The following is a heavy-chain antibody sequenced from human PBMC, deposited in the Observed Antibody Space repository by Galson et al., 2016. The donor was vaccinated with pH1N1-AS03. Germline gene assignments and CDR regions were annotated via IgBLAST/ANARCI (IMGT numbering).Heavy chain of an antibody. CDR1: GYTFTNYY. Sequence: SVKVSCKASGYTFTNYYMHWVRQAPGQGLEWMGIINPSGDNTTYAQKFQGRVTMTRDTSTSTVYMELSSLRSEDTAVYYCARGAFVYVWGSYPLDHWGQGTLVTVSS. CDR3: ARGAFVYVWGSYPLDH. CDR2: INPSGDNT. D-gene: IGHD3-16*02. J-gene: IGHJ4*02. V-gene: IGHV1-46*01.